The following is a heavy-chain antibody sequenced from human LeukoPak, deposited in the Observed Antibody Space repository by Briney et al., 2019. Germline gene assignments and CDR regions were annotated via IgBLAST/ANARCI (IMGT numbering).Heavy chain of an antibody. V-gene: IGHV4-39*07. CDR3: ARLGYCSSTSCQAPGDLDV. Sequence: SETLSLTCTVSGGSISSSSYYWGWIRQPPGKGLEWIGSIYYSGSTYYNPSLKSRVTISVDTSKNQFSLKLSSVTAADTAVYYCARLGYCSSTSCQAPGDLDVWGKGTTVTVSS. J-gene: IGHJ6*04. CDR2: IYYSGST. D-gene: IGHD2-2*01. CDR1: GGSISSSSYY.